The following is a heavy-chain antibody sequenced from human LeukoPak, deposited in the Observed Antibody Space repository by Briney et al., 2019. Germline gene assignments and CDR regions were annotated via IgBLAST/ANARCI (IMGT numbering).Heavy chain of an antibody. CDR2: ISSSSSTI. CDR3: AAFSYYDILTGSRRGVDY. D-gene: IGHD3-9*01. J-gene: IGHJ4*02. V-gene: IGHV3-48*04. Sequence: GGSLRLSCAASGFTFSSYSMNWVRQAPGKGLEWVSYISSSSSTIYYVDSVKGRFTISRDNAKNSLYLQMNSLRAEDTAVYYCAAFSYYDILTGSRRGVDYWGQGTLVTVSS. CDR1: GFTFSSYS.